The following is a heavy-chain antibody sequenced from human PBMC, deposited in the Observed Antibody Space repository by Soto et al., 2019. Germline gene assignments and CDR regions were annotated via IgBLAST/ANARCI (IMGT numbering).Heavy chain of an antibody. D-gene: IGHD2-2*01. Sequence: GESLKISCKGSGYSFTSYWIGWVRQMPVKGLEWMGRIDPSDSYTTYSPSFQGHITISADKSISTAYLQWSSLKASDTAVYYCARHEGVPAADGLDVWGQGTTVTVSS. CDR1: GYSFTSYW. J-gene: IGHJ6*02. CDR3: ARHEGVPAADGLDV. V-gene: IGHV5-10-1*01. CDR2: IDPSDSYT.